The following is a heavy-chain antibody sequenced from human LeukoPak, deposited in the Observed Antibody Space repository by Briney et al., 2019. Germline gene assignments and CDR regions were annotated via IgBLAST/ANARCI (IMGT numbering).Heavy chain of an antibody. CDR3: ARGGGDEYYGMDV. V-gene: IGHV1-46*01. J-gene: IGHJ6*02. CDR2: INPSGGST. Sequence: ASVKVSCKASGYTFTSCYMHWVRQAPGQGLEWMGIINPSGGSTSYTQKFQGRVTMTRDTSTSTVYMELSRLRSDDTAVYYCARGGGDEYYGMDVWGQGTTVTVSS. D-gene: IGHD2-21*01. CDR1: GYTFTSCY.